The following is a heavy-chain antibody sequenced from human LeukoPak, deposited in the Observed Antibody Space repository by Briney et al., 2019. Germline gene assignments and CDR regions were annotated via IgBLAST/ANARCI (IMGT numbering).Heavy chain of an antibody. Sequence: GGSLRLSCAASGFIFSSYGMHWVRQAPGKGLEWVAVISYDGSNKYYADSVKGRFTISRDNSKNTLYLQMNSLRAEDTAVYYCAKEGPDFYDFWSGYSLRFDPWGQGTLVTVSS. CDR1: GFIFSSYG. CDR3: AKEGPDFYDFWSGYSLRFDP. J-gene: IGHJ5*02. CDR2: ISYDGSNK. D-gene: IGHD3-3*01. V-gene: IGHV3-30*18.